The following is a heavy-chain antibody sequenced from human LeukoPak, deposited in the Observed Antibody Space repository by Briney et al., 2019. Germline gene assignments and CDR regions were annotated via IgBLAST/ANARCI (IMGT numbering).Heavy chain of an antibody. J-gene: IGHJ4*02. V-gene: IGHV1-69*02. CDR2: ISPILDKP. D-gene: IGHD3-16*02. CDR3: ATYVWGNYRQQDFRRVFYFDS. Sequence: SVKVSCKASGGTFSTYTISLVRQAPGQGPEWMGRISPILDKPNYAQKFQGRLTITADKSTSTAYMELSSLRSEDTAVYYCATYVWGNYRQQDFRRVFYFDSWGQGTLVIVSS. CDR1: GGTFSTYT.